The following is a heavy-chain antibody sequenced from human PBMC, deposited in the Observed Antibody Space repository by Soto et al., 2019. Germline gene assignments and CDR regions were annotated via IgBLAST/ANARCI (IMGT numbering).Heavy chain of an antibody. V-gene: IGHV4-30-4*01. CDR1: GASISSGHSY. CDR3: AREGLTGTIGLYYYYGMDV. J-gene: IGHJ6*02. D-gene: IGHD1-7*01. CDR2: IYNSGST. Sequence: SETLSLTCTVAGASISSGHSYWSWIRQPPGKGLEWIGHIYNSGSTYNNPSLNSRVFISLDTSKNQFSLNLSSVTAADTAVYYCAREGLTGTIGLYYYYGMDVWGQGTTVT.